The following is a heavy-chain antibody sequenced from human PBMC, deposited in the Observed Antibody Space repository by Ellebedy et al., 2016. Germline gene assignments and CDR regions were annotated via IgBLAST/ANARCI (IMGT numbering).Heavy chain of an antibody. CDR1: GFTLSTYA. CDR3: AKDHGCLSRD. CDR2: ISGSGDIT. D-gene: IGHD5/OR15-5a*01. J-gene: IGHJ4*02. Sequence: GESLKISCAASGFTLSTYAVTWVRQAPGKGLEWVSAISGSGDITYYADSVKGRLTISRDTSKNTLYLQMNSLRAEDTAVYYCAKDHGCLSRDWGQGTLFIVSS. V-gene: IGHV3-23*01.